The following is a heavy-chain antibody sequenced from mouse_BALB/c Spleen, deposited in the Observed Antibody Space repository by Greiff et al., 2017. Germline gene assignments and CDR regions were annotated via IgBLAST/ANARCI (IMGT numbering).Heavy chain of an antibody. Sequence: VQRVESGPGLVAPSQSLSITCTVSGFSLTSYGVHWVRQPPGKGLEWLGVIWAGGSTNYNSALMSRLSIGKDNSKSQVFLKMNSLQTDDTAMYYCARGDGSSYSWYFDVWGAGTTVTVSS. V-gene: IGHV2-9*02. CDR1: GFSLTSYG. CDR2: IWAGGST. CDR3: ARGDGSSYSWYFDV. D-gene: IGHD1-1*01. J-gene: IGHJ1*01.